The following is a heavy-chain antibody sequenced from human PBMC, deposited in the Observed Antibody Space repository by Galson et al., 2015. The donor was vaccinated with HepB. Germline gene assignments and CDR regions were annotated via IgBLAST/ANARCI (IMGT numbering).Heavy chain of an antibody. CDR2: ISGSGGST. CDR1: GFTFSSYA. CDR3: AKDLNYYDSSGYDP. Sequence: SLRLSCAASGFTFSSYAMSWVRQAPGKGLEWVSAISGSGGSTYYADSVKGRFTISRDNSKNTLYLQMNSLRAEDTAVYYCAKDLNYYDSSGYDPWGQGTLVTVSS. J-gene: IGHJ5*02. V-gene: IGHV3-23*01. D-gene: IGHD3-22*01.